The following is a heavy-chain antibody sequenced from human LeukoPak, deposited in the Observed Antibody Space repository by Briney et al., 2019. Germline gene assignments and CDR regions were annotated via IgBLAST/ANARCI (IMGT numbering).Heavy chain of an antibody. J-gene: IGHJ4*02. Sequence: SETLSLTCTVSGYSISSGFHWGWMRPPPGKGLEWIGSIYYTGSTYYKSSLKSRVTISVKTSKNELSLKLSSVTAADTAVYYCARDRRRYYDGTSYYPYYFDYWGQGILVTVSS. CDR3: ARDRRRYYDGTSYYPYYFDY. CDR2: IYYTGST. D-gene: IGHD3-22*01. CDR1: GYSISSGFH. V-gene: IGHV4-38-2*02.